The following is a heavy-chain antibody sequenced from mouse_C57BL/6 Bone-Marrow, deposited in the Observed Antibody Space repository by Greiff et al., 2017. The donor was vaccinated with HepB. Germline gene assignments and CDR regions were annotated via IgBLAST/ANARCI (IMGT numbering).Heavy chain of an antibody. J-gene: IGHJ4*01. V-gene: IGHV14-4*01. CDR3: TGLYIYYYGRKGVLDY. Sequence: EVQLQQSGAELVRPGASVKLSCTASGFNIKDDYMHWVKQRPEQGLEWIGWIDPENGDTEYASKFQGKATITADTSSNTAYLQLSSLTSEDTAVYYCTGLYIYYYGRKGVLDYWGQGTSVTVSS. CDR1: GFNIKDDY. D-gene: IGHD1-1*01. CDR2: IDPENGDT.